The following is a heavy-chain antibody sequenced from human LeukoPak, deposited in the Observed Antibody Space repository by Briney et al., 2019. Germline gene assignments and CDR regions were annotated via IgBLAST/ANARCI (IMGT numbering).Heavy chain of an antibody. J-gene: IGHJ3*02. V-gene: IGHV3-23*01. D-gene: IGHD5-12*01. CDR1: GFTFSSYA. CDR3: AKYIVANTYAFDI. CDR2: ISGSGGST. Sequence: GGSLRLSCAASGFTFSSYAMSWVRQAPGKGLEWVSAISGSGGSTYYADSVKGRFTISRDNSKNTLYLQTNSLRAEDTAVYYCAKYIVANTYAFDIWGQGTMVTVSS.